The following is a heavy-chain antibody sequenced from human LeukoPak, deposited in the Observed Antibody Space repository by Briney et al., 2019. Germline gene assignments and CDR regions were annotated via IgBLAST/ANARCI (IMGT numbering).Heavy chain of an antibody. Sequence: ASVKVSCKASGSTFTSYDINWVRQATGQGLEWMGWMNPDSGNTGYAQKFQGRVTMTRNTSISTAYMELSSPRSEDTAVYYCARAKRLGGNYYFDYWGQGTLVAVSS. D-gene: IGHD3-16*01. CDR2: MNPDSGNT. V-gene: IGHV1-8*01. CDR1: GSTFTSYD. CDR3: ARAKRLGGNYYFDY. J-gene: IGHJ4*02.